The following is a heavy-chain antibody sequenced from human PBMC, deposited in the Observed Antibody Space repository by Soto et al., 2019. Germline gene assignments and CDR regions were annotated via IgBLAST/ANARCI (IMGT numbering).Heavy chain of an antibody. CDR3: ATCGGLGRNWGCLDI. D-gene: IGHD7-27*01. V-gene: IGHV1-3*01. CDR1: GYTFTSYA. CDR2: INAGNGNT. Sequence: GASVKVSCKAFGYTFTSYAMHWVRQAPGQRLEWMGRINAGNGNTKYSQKFQGRVTITRDTSASTAYMELSSLRSEDTAVCYCATCGGLGRNWGCLDIWGQGTMVTVSS. J-gene: IGHJ3*02.